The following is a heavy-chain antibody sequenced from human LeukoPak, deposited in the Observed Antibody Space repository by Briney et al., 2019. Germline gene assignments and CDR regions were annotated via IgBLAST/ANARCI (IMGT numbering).Heavy chain of an antibody. D-gene: IGHD4-17*01. J-gene: IGHJ4*02. CDR3: ARALNDYGDYVFDY. V-gene: IGHV3-21*01. Sequence: KSGGSLRLSCAASGFTFSIYSMNWVRQAPGKGLEWVSSISSSSSYIYYADSVKGRFTISRDNAEDSLYLQMNSLRAEDTAVYYCARALNDYGDYVFDYWGQGTLVTVSS. CDR2: ISSSSSYI. CDR1: GFTFSIYS.